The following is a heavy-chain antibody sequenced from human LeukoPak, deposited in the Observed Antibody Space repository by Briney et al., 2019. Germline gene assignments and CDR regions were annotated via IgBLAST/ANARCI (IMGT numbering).Heavy chain of an antibody. D-gene: IGHD6-13*01. Sequence: PSETLSLTCTVSGGSISSYYWSWIRQPPGKGLEWIGYIFHSGSTNNNPSLKSRVTISVDTSKNQFSLKLSSVTAADTAVYYCVTSHSSWPIFQHWGQGTLVTVSS. CDR2: IFHSGST. CDR3: VTSHSSWPIFQH. V-gene: IGHV4-4*09. CDR1: GGSISSYY. J-gene: IGHJ1*01.